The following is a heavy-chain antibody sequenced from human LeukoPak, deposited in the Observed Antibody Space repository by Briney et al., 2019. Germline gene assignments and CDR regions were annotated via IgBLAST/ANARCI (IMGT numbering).Heavy chain of an antibody. CDR3: AKERQWLAYRFGP. Sequence: GRSLRLSCAASGFSFSYYGMHWVRQAPGKGLEWVAVISNDGSNKYYADSVKGRFTISGDNSNNTLDLQMNSLRAEDTAVYYCAKERQWLAYRFGPWGQGTLVTVSS. V-gene: IGHV3-30*18. J-gene: IGHJ5*02. CDR2: ISNDGSNK. CDR1: GFSFSYYG. D-gene: IGHD6-19*01.